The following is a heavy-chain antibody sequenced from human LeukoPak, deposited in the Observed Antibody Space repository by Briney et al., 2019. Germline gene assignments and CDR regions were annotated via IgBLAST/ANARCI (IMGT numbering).Heavy chain of an antibody. CDR2: IYTSGST. D-gene: IGHD6-13*01. J-gene: IGHJ4*02. V-gene: IGHV4-4*07. CDR1: GGSISSYY. CDR3: AKGFSSSWYTGPNFDY. Sequence: PSETLSLTCTVSGGSISSYYWSWIRQPAGKGLEWIGRIYTSGSTNYNPSLKSRVTMSVGTSKNQFSLKLSSVTAADTAVYYCAKGFSSSWYTGPNFDYWGLGTLVTVSS.